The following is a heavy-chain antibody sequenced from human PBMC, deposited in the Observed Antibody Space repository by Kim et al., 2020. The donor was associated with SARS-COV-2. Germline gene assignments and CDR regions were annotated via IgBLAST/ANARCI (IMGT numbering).Heavy chain of an antibody. J-gene: IGHJ4*02. D-gene: IGHD6-19*01. V-gene: IGHV4-39*01. Sequence: LKSRVTISVDTSKNQFSLKLSSVTAADTAVYYCARHGGAGAVAGTASFDYWGQGTLVTVSS. CDR3: ARHGGAGAVAGTASFDY.